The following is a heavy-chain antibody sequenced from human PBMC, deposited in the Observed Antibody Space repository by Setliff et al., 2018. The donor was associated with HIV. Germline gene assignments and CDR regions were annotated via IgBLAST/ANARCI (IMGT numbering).Heavy chain of an antibody. V-gene: IGHV1-2*02. J-gene: IGHJ3*02. CDR1: GYTFTGYY. Sequence: ASVKVSCKASGYTFTGYYMHWVRQAPGQGLEWMGWINPNSGGTNYGQKFQGRVTMTRDTSISTAYMELSRLRSDDTAVYYCAGVPGRYDSSGYAFDIWGQGTMVTVSS. CDR2: INPNSGGT. CDR3: AGVPGRYDSSGYAFDI. D-gene: IGHD3-22*01.